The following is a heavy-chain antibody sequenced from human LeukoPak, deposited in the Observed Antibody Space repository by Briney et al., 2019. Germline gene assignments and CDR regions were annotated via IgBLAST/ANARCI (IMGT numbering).Heavy chain of an antibody. J-gene: IGHJ4*02. Sequence: ASVKVSCKASGGTFSSYAISWVRQAPGQGLEWMGGIIPIFGTANYAQKFQGRVTITADEPTSTAYMELSSLRSEDTAVYYCARAPAMVANYFDYWGQGTLVTVSS. CDR1: GGTFSSYA. V-gene: IGHV1-69*01. CDR3: ARAPAMVANYFDY. CDR2: IIPIFGTA. D-gene: IGHD5-18*01.